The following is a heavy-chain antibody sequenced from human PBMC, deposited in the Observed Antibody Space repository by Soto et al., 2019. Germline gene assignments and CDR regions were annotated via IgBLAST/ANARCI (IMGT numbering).Heavy chain of an antibody. Sequence: GASVKVSCKVSGYTLTELSMHWVRQAPGKGLEWMGGFDPEDGETIYAQKFQGRVAMTEDTSTDTAYMELSSLRSEDTAVYYCATLGYGSGNNNWFDPWGQGTLVTVSS. CDR2: FDPEDGET. D-gene: IGHD3-10*01. CDR1: GYTLTELS. CDR3: ATLGYGSGNNNWFDP. J-gene: IGHJ5*02. V-gene: IGHV1-24*01.